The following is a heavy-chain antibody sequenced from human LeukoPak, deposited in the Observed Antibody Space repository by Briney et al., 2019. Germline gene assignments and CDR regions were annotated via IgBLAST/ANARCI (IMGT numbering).Heavy chain of an antibody. J-gene: IGHJ4*02. D-gene: IGHD2-15*01. CDR1: GFTFSSYW. V-gene: IGHV3-74*01. Sequence: GGSLRLSCAASGFTFSSYWMHWVRQAPGKGLVWVSRINSDGSSTNYADSVKGRFTISRGNAKNTLYLQMNSLRAEDTAVYYCATSTYCSGGSCYSRTFQYWGQGTLVTVSS. CDR3: ATSTYCSGGSCYSRTFQY. CDR2: INSDGSST.